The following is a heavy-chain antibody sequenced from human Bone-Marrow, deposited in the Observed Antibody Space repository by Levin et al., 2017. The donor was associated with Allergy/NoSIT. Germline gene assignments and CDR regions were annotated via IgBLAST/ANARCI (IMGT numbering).Heavy chain of an antibody. D-gene: IGHD3-22*01. V-gene: IGHV1-2*02. CDR2: FNPNSGGA. Sequence: ASVKVSCKASGYTFTGYHIHWVRQAPGQGREWMGWFNPNSGGADYAQRFQGRVTMTRDTSFSTAYMELSRLRSDDAAVYYCVRVYYYDGSGYYYEDSWGQGTLVTVSS. CDR1: GYTFTGYH. CDR3: VRVYYYDGSGYYYEDS. J-gene: IGHJ4*02.